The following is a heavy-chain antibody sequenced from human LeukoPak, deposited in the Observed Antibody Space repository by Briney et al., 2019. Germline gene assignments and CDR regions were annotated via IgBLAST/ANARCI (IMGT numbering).Heavy chain of an antibody. CDR2: IYYSGST. J-gene: IGHJ4*02. Sequence: SETLSLTCTVSGGSLSSGDYYGSWIRQPPGRGLEWIGYIYYSGSTYYNPSLKSRVTISVDTSKNQFSMKLSSVTAADTAVYYCARGGDFWSGYHFEYWGQGTLVTVSS. CDR3: ARGGDFWSGYHFEY. D-gene: IGHD3-3*01. V-gene: IGHV4-30-4*01. CDR1: GGSLSSGDYY.